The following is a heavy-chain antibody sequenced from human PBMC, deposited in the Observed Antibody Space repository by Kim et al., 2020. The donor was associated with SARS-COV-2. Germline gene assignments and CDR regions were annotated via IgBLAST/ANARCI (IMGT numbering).Heavy chain of an antibody. D-gene: IGHD6-19*01. CDR1: GFTFSSYG. J-gene: IGHJ6*02. Sequence: GGSLRLSCAASGFTFSSYGMHWVRQAPGKGLEWVAVISYDGSNKYYADSVKGRFTISRDNSKNTLYLQMNSLRAEDTAVYYCAKDRVTGYSSGWLRRYYYGMDVWGQGTTVTVSS. V-gene: IGHV3-30*18. CDR3: AKDRVTGYSSGWLRRYYYGMDV. CDR2: ISYDGSNK.